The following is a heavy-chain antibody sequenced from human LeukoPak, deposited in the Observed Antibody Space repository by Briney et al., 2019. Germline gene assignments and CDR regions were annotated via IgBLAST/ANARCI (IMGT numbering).Heavy chain of an antibody. CDR2: ISYDGSNK. J-gene: IGHJ4*02. D-gene: IGHD1-26*01. Sequence: GGSLTLSCAASGFTFSSYGMHWVRQAPGKGLEWVAVISYDGSNKYYADSVKGRFTISRDNSKNTLYLQMNSLRAEDTAVYYCAKRIVGPYFYYFDYWGQGTLVTVSS. CDR1: GFTFSSYG. V-gene: IGHV3-30*18. CDR3: AKRIVGPYFYYFDY.